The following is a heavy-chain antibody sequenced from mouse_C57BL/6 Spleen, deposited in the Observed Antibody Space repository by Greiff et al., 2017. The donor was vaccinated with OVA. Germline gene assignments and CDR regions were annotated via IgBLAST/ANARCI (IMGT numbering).Heavy chain of an antibody. D-gene: IGHD4-1*01. V-gene: IGHV1-69*01. CDR2: IDPSDSYT. CDR1: GYTFTSYW. J-gene: IGHJ3*01. Sequence: QVQLQQPGAELVMPGASVKLSCKASGYTFTSYWMHWVKQRPGQGLEWIGEIDPSDSYTNYNQKFKGKSTWTVDKSSSTAYMQLSSLTSEDSAVYYCARGNANWDFAYWGQGTLVTVSA. CDR3: ARGNANWDFAY.